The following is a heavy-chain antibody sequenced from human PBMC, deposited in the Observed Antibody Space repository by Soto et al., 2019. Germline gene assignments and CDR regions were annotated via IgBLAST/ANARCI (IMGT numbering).Heavy chain of an antibody. CDR2: VSHDGRNT. V-gene: IGHV3-30*18. D-gene: IGHD6-19*01. CDR3: AKGGRQWLVTSGFSC. J-gene: IGHJ4*02. Sequence: PGGSLRLSCAASGFTFSDYAMHWVRQAPGKGLEWVAVVSHDGRNTHYADSVKGRFTISRDSSKNTVSLEMTSLRAEDTAVYYFAKGGRQWLVTSGFSCWGQGGMVTAAS. CDR1: GFTFSDYA.